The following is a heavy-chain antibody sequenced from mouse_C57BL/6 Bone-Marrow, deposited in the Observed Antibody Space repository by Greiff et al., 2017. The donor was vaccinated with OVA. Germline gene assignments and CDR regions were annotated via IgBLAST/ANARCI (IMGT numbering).Heavy chain of an antibody. Sequence: QVQLQQPGAELVQPGASVKLSCKASGYTFTSYWMHWVKQRPGQGLEWIGMIHPTSGSTNYNEKFKSTATLTVDKSSSPAYMQLSSLTSEDSAVYDCASYDYDAEGRYDWGQGITLTAAS. D-gene: IGHD2-4*01. CDR2: IHPTSGST. CDR1: GYTFTSYW. CDR3: ASYDYDAEGRYD. V-gene: IGHV1-64*01. J-gene: IGHJ2*01.